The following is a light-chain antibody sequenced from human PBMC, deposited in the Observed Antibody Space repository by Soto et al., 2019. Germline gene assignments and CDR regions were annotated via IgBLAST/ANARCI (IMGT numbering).Light chain of an antibody. CDR3: QSYDSSLSGYV. V-gene: IGLV1-40*01. Sequence: SVLTQPPSASGTPGQRVTISCSGSSSNIGSNTVNWYQQLPETAPKLLIYGNNNRPSGVPDRFSGSKSGTSASLAITGLQAEDEADYYCQSYDSSLSGYVFGTGTKVTV. J-gene: IGLJ1*01. CDR1: SSNIGSNT. CDR2: GNN.